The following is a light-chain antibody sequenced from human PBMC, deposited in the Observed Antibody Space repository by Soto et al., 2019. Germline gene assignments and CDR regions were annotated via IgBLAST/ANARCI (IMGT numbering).Light chain of an antibody. CDR1: QRILYSSNNKHY. V-gene: IGKV4-1*01. CDR3: RQYYSPPPA. J-gene: IGKJ1*01. Sequence: DIVMTQTPDSLAVSLGERATINCKSSQRILYSSNNKHYLAWYQQKPGKPPKLLIYWASTREAGVPDRLSGSGSGTDFTLTISTLQAEDVAVYSCRQYYSPPPAFGHGTNVEI. CDR2: WAS.